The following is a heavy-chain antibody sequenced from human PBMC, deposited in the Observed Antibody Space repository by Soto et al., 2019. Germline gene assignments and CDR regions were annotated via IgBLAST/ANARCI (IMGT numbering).Heavy chain of an antibody. CDR2: IYHSGST. CDR3: ARDPGVLRFLEGWFDP. V-gene: IGHV4-38-2*02. D-gene: IGHD3-3*01. J-gene: IGHJ5*02. CDR1: GYSISSGYY. Sequence: SETLSLTCTVSGYSISSGYYWGWIRQPPGKGLEWIGSIYHSGSTYYNPSLKSRVTISVDTSKNQFSLKLSSVTAADTAVYYCARDPGVLRFLEGWFDPWGQGTLVTVSS.